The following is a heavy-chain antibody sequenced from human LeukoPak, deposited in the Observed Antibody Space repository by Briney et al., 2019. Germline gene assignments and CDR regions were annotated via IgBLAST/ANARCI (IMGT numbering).Heavy chain of an antibody. CDR3: ARQGYSYGSHWFDP. CDR2: IYYSGST. J-gene: IGHJ5*02. Sequence: PSETLSLTCTVSGGSISSYYWSWIRQPPGKGLEWIGYIYYSGSTNYNPSLKSRVTISVDTSKNQFSLKLSSVTAADTAVYYCARQGYSYGSHWFDPWGQGTLVTVSS. V-gene: IGHV4-59*08. D-gene: IGHD5-18*01. CDR1: GGSISSYY.